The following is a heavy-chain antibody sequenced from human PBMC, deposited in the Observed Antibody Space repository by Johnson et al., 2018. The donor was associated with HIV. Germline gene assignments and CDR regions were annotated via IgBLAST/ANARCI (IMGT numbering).Heavy chain of an antibody. Sequence: VQLVESGGGLVQPGGSLRLSCAASGFTFSNAWMSWVRQVPGKGLGWVSGINWNGGSTGYADSVKGRFTISRDNAKNSLYLQMNSLRAEDTALYYCAREAPMTNDAFDIWGQGTMVTVSS. V-gene: IGHV3-20*04. J-gene: IGHJ3*02. CDR1: GFTFSNAW. CDR3: AREAPMTNDAFDI. CDR2: INWNGGST. D-gene: IGHD3-22*01.